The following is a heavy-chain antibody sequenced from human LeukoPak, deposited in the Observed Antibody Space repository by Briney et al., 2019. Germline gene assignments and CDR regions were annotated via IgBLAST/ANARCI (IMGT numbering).Heavy chain of an antibody. CDR2: IKQDGSEK. Sequence: GGSLRLSCAASGFIFKDYWMIWVRQAPGKGLEWVANIKQDGSEKYYVDSVKGRFTISRDNAKKSLYLQMNTLRAEDTAMYYCAKDAQPRSRWFDPWGQGTLVTVSS. V-gene: IGHV3-7*03. D-gene: IGHD3-16*01. CDR3: AKDAQPRSRWFDP. CDR1: GFIFKDYW. J-gene: IGHJ5*02.